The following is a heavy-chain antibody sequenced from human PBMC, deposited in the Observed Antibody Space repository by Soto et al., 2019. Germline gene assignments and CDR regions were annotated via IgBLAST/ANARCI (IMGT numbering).Heavy chain of an antibody. CDR1: GGSFSGYY. CDR3: ARGGGGSSGPYYYYGMDV. CDR2: INHSGST. Sequence: QVQLQQWGAGLLKPSETLSLTCAVYGGSFSGYYWSWIRQPPGTGLEWIGEINHSGSTNYNPSLKSRVTISVDTSKNQFSLKLSSVTAADTAVYYCARGGGGSSGPYYYYGMDVWGQGTTVTVSS. J-gene: IGHJ6*02. V-gene: IGHV4-34*01. D-gene: IGHD6-6*01.